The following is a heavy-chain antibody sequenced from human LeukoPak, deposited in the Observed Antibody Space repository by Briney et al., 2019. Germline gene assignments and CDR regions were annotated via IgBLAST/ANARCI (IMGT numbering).Heavy chain of an antibody. V-gene: IGHV3-20*04. Sequence: GSLRLSCEVSGFNVDDYGMSWVRQAPGKGLEWGCDINWNGGSTGYADSVKGRFTISRDNAKNSLYLQMNSLSAEDTALYYRARQIMVVVVAAPYYYYMDVWGKGTTVTVSS. D-gene: IGHD2-15*01. CDR1: GFNVDDYG. J-gene: IGHJ6*03. CDR2: INWNGGST. CDR3: ARQIMVVVVAAPYYYYMDV.